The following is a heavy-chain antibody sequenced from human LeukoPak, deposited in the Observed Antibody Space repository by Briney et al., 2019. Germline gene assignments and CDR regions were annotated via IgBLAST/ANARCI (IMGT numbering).Heavy chain of an antibody. CDR3: ARGIGITVTAHDTFHF. V-gene: IGHV1-2*02. CDR1: GDTFTGYY. D-gene: IGHD6-19*01. CDR2: LNPNRGDT. J-gene: IGHJ3*01. Sequence: GASVKVSCKASGDTFTGYYMYWVRQAPGQGLEWMGWLNPNRGDTNYAQSFQGRVTMTRDTSISTAYMELSRLRYDDTAVYYCARGIGITVTAHDTFHFWGQGTMVTVSS.